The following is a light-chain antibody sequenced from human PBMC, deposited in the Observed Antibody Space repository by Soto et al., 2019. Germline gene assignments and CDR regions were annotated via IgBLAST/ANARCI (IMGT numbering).Light chain of an antibody. CDR3: FSYTANNSYLL. J-gene: IGLJ2*01. CDR2: DVS. Sequence: QSVLTQPASVSGSPGQSITISCAGTSSDVGGYDYVSWYQQHPGKAPKVMISDVSDRPSGVSARFSASKSGNTASLTISGLRAEDEADYYCFSYTANNSYLLFGGGTKLTVL. CDR1: SSDVGGYDY. V-gene: IGLV2-14*01.